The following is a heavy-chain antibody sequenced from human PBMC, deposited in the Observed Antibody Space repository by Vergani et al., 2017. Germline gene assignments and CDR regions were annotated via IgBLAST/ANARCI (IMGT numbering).Heavy chain of an antibody. CDR1: GFTFSSYG. D-gene: IGHD2-15*01. CDR2: IWYDGSNK. Sequence: QVQLVESGGGVVQPGRSLRLSCAAPGFTFSSYGMHWVRQAPGKGLEWVAVIWYDGSNKYYADSVKGRFTISRDNSKNTLYLQMNSLRAEDTAVYYCARSTPLGWFDPWGQGTLVTVSS. CDR3: ARSTPLGWFDP. J-gene: IGHJ5*02. V-gene: IGHV3-33*01.